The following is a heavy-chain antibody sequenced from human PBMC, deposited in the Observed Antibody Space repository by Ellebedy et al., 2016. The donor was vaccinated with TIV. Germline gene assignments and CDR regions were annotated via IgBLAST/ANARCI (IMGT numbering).Heavy chain of an antibody. CDR1: GYTFTSYA. D-gene: IGHD4-17*01. J-gene: IGHJ4*02. V-gene: IGHV1-3*01. CDR3: ARDRDYGTFDY. Sequence: AASVKVSCKASGYTFTSYAMHWVRQAPGQRLEWMGWINAGNGNTKYSQKFQGRVTITRDTSASTAYMELSSLRSEDTDVYYCARDRDYGTFDYWGQGTLVTVSS. CDR2: INAGNGNT.